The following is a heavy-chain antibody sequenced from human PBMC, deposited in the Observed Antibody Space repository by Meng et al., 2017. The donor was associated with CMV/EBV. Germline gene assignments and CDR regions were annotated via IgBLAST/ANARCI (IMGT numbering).Heavy chain of an antibody. CDR1: GGSISSSSYY. CDR2: TYYSGST. Sequence: SETLSLTCTVSGGSISSSSYYWGWIRQPPGKGLEWIGSTYYSGSTYYNPSLKSRVTISVDTSKNQFSLKLSSVTAADTAVYYCARDPYPYYYYGMDVWGQGTTVTVSS. V-gene: IGHV4-39*07. J-gene: IGHJ6*02. CDR3: ARDPYPYYYYGMDV.